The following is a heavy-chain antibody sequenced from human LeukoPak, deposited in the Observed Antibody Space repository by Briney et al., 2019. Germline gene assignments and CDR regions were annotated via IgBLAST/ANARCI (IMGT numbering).Heavy chain of an antibody. V-gene: IGHV3-64*01. CDR1: RFTFSSYA. J-gene: IGHJ4*02. CDR3: ASRGSSWYFDY. D-gene: IGHD6-13*01. CDR2: TSSNGGSK. Sequence: GGTLTLYCAASRFTFSSYAMQWLPQAQGKELEYVSATSSNGGSKYYANSVRVRFINYRDNSKNTLYLQMGSLRAEDMAVYYCASRGSSWYFDYWGQGTLVTVSS.